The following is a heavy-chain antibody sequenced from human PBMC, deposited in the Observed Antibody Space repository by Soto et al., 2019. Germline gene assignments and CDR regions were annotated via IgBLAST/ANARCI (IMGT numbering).Heavy chain of an antibody. CDR3: ACDEGGGRLILCHIGF. CDR1: GIAFSGHG. V-gene: IGHV3-33*01. CDR2: IRFDGSNM. Sequence: GGSLRLSCAASGIAFSGHGMHWVRQALGKGLEWVAVIRFDGSNMYYGDFVQGRFTISRDNSKSTLYLQMNSLSADDTAVYYCACDEGGGRLILCHIGFRGTGVLVSVAS. J-gene: IGHJ4*02. D-gene: IGHD2-2*01.